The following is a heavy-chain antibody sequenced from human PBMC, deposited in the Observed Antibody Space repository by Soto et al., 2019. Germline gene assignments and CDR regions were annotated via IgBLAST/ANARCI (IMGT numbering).Heavy chain of an antibody. D-gene: IGHD5-12*01. Sequence: QVQLQESGPGLVKPSQTLSLTCTVSGGSISRADYYWSWIRQPPGKGLEWIGYIDYSGSTYHNHAHKSRLTKPIDTFNNPTSLKLSSVTAADTAVYYCARGRLSGYDALDAFDIWGQGTMVTVSS. CDR3: ARGRLSGYDALDAFDI. V-gene: IGHV4-30-4*01. J-gene: IGHJ3*02. CDR2: IDYSGST. CDR1: GGSISRADYY.